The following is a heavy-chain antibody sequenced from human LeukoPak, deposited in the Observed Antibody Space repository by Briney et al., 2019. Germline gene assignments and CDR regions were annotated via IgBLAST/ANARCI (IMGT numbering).Heavy chain of an antibody. Sequence: SGGSLRLSCAVSGITFSDHYLDWVRQAPGKRLEWVRPIKSKTDSGATDYAAPVKGRFTISRDDSKNTLYLQMNSLRTEDTAVYYCTTLPRFLYYFDYWGQGTLVTVYS. J-gene: IGHJ4*02. D-gene: IGHD3-3*01. CDR1: GITFSDHY. V-gene: IGHV3-15*01. CDR3: TTLPRFLYYFDY. CDR2: IKSKTDSGAT.